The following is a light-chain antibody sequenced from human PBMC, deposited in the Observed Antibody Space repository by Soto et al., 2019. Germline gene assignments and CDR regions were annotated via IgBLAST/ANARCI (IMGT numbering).Light chain of an antibody. CDR2: GAS. CDR1: ESVNRNY. Sequence: EIVLTQSPGTLSLSPGERATLSCRASESVNRNYLAWYQQKPGQAPRLLIYGASTRASGIPDGFSGSGSGTYFTLTISALEPEDFSVYYCQRYGTSRGTFGQGTKLEIK. CDR3: QRYGTSRGT. V-gene: IGKV3-20*01. J-gene: IGKJ2*01.